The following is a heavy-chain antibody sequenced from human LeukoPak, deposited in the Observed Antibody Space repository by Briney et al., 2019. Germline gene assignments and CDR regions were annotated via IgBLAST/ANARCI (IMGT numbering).Heavy chain of an antibody. CDR3: TRDSNYDYFDY. J-gene: IGHJ4*02. V-gene: IGHV3-73*01. D-gene: IGHD4-11*01. CDR1: GFTFSGSA. CDR2: IRGKANSYAT. Sequence: GGSLRLSCAASGFTFSGSAMHWVRQASGKGLEWVGRIRGKANSYATAYAASVKGRFTISRDDSKNTAYLQMNSLKTEDTAVYYCTRDSNYDYFDYWGQGTLVTVSS.